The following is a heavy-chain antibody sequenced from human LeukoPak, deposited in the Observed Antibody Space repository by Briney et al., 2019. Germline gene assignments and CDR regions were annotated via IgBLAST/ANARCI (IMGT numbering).Heavy chain of an antibody. J-gene: IGHJ4*02. CDR3: AKAGYRYYDSSSYLYYFDY. Sequence: GGSLRLSCAASGITFSSYAMSWVRQAPGEGLEWVSAISGSGGSTYYADSVRGRFTISRDNSKNTLYLQMNSLRAEDTAVYYCAKAGYRYYDSSSYLYYFDYWGQGTLVTVSS. V-gene: IGHV3-23*01. D-gene: IGHD3-22*01. CDR2: ISGSGGST. CDR1: GITFSSYA.